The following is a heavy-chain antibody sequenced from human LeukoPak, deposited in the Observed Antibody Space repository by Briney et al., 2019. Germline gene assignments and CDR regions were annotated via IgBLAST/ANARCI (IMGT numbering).Heavy chain of an antibody. Sequence: SETLSLTRTVSSGSLGSYYWNWLRQPAGKGLEWVGHIYTSGTTNYNPSHKSRVTMSVDTSKNQSSLTLNSVIAADTAFYYCTREYSSSSGKALDYWGQGTLVTVSS. D-gene: IGHD6-6*01. V-gene: IGHV4-4*07. CDR1: SGSLGSYY. CDR2: IYTSGTT. CDR3: TREYSSSSGKALDY. J-gene: IGHJ4*02.